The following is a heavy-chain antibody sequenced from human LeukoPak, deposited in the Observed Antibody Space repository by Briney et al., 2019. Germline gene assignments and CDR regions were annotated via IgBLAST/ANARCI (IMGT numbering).Heavy chain of an antibody. V-gene: IGHV4-39*01. Sequence: SATLSLTCAVSGASISGSGYYWGWIRQPPGKGLEWIGNIYYSGSTYYNASLQSRVTISIDTSKNQFSLRLKSVTAADTAMYYCAKSGGYGLIDYWGQGTLVTVSS. CDR1: GASISGSGYY. D-gene: IGHD1-26*01. CDR2: IYYSGST. J-gene: IGHJ4*02. CDR3: AKSGGYGLIDY.